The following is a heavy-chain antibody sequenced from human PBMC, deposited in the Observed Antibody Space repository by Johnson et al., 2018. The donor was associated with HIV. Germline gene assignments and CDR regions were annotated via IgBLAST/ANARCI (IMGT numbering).Heavy chain of an antibody. J-gene: IGHJ3*02. V-gene: IGHV3-30*04. Sequence: VQLVESGGGVVQPGRSLRLSCAASGFTFSSYAMHWVRQAPGKGLEWVAVISYDGSNKYYADSVKGRLTISRDNSKNTLYLQMNSLRAEDTAVYYCAKDPYYYDSSGYYYGNDAFDIWGQGTMVTVSS. D-gene: IGHD3-22*01. CDR3: AKDPYYYDSSGYYYGNDAFDI. CDR1: GFTFSSYA. CDR2: ISYDGSNK.